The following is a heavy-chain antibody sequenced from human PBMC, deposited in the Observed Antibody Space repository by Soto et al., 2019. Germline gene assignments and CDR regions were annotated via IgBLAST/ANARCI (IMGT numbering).Heavy chain of an antibody. V-gene: IGHV1-3*01. CDR2: INAGNGNT. J-gene: IGHJ6*02. CDR3: ARGVGYSSSWYYYYGMDV. CDR1: GYTFTSYA. Sequence: ASVKVSCKASGYTFTSYAMHWVRQAPGQRFEWMGWINAGNGNTKYSQKFQGRVTITRDTSASTAYMELSSLRSEDTAVYYCARGVGYSSSWYYYYGMDVWGQGTTVTVSS. D-gene: IGHD6-13*01.